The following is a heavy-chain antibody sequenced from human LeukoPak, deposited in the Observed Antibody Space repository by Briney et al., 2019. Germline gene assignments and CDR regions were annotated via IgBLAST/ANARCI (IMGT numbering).Heavy chain of an antibody. D-gene: IGHD4-17*01. CDR2: IYYSGST. J-gene: IGHJ4*02. V-gene: IGHV4-39*07. CDR1: GGSISSSSYY. Sequence: SETLSLTCTVSGGSISSSSYYWGWIRQPPGKGLEWIGNIYYSGSTYYNPSLKSRVTISVDTSKNQFSLKLSSVTAADTAVYYCARGDYGDSVDYWGQGTLVTVSS. CDR3: ARGDYGDSVDY.